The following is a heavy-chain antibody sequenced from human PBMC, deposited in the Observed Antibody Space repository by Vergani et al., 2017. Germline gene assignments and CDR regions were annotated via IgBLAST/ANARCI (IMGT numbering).Heavy chain of an antibody. D-gene: IGHD3-10*01. CDR3: ARDGKGITMVRGVPYYGMDV. Sequence: QVQLVQSGSEWKKPGASVKVSCKASGYTFTSYYMHWVRQAPGQGLEWMGIINPSGGSTSYAQKFQGRVTMTRDTSTSTVYMELSSLRSEDTAVYYCARDGKGITMVRGVPYYGMDVWGQGTTVTVSS. J-gene: IGHJ6*02. CDR2: INPSGGST. V-gene: IGHV1-46*03. CDR1: GYTFTSYY.